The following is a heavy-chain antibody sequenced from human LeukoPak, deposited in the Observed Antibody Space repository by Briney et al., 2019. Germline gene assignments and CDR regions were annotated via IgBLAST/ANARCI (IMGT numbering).Heavy chain of an antibody. CDR2: ISSSSYI. CDR1: GFTFSSYS. CDR3: ARAPARYCSSTSCYGFDP. J-gene: IGHJ5*02. V-gene: IGHV3-21*01. Sequence: GGSLRLSCAASGFTFSSYSMNWVRQAPGKGLEWVSSISSSSYIYYADSVKGRFTISRDNAKNSLYLQMNSLRAEDTAVYYCARAPARYCSSTSCYGFDPWGQGTLVTVSS. D-gene: IGHD2-2*01.